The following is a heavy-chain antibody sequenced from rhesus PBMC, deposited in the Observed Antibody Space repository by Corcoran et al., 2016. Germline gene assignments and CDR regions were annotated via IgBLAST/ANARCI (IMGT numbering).Heavy chain of an antibody. CDR1: GGSISGYYL. CDR2: IYGGSGST. CDR3: ARVDSGYSIDFDY. J-gene: IGHJ4*01. V-gene: IGHV4S7*01. D-gene: IGHD5-24*01. Sequence: QVQLQESGPGVVKPSETLSLTCAVSGGSISGYYLWSWIHQPPGKGLDWIGYIYGGSGSTSYNPSLKSRVIISIDTAKNQFSLKLSSVTAADTAVYYCARVDSGYSIDFDYWGQGVLVTVSS.